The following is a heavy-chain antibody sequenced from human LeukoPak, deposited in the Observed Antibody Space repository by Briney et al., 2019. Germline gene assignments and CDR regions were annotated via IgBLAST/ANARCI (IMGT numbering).Heavy chain of an antibody. CDR3: ARGRPGIAVAGDGFYF. J-gene: IGHJ3*01. CDR1: GGSISLYY. V-gene: IGHV4-59*01. Sequence: SETLSLTCTVSGGSISLYYWSWIRQPPGKGLEWIGYIQNRGNTNYNPSLKSRVTISVDTSKNQFSLKVRAVTAADTAVYSCARGRPGIAVAGDGFYFWGQGEIVTGSS. D-gene: IGHD6-19*01. CDR2: IQNRGNT.